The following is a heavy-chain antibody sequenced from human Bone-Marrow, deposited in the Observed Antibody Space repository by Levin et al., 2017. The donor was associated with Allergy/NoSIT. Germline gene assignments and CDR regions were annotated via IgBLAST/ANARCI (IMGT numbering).Heavy chain of an antibody. J-gene: IGHJ4*02. Sequence: GGSLRLSCAASGFNFNNAWMSWVRQAPGKGLEWVGCIKDKNDGGTTDYATPVTGRFSISRDDSKTTLFLQMNSLQTYDTAVYFCATTQYHTSSWYFDYWGQGALVTVSS. V-gene: IGHV3-15*01. D-gene: IGHD6-13*01. CDR3: ATTQYHTSSWYFDY. CDR1: GFNFNNAW. CDR2: IKDKNDGGTT.